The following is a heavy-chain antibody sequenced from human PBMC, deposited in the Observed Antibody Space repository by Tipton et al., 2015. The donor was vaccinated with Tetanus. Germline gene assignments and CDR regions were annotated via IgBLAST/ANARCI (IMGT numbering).Heavy chain of an antibody. J-gene: IGHJ6*02. D-gene: IGHD2-2*01. CDR1: GGSISRGAYS. CDR2: IYDSGTP. Sequence: TLSLTCALSGGSISRGAYSWSWIRRPPGKGLEWIGYIYDSGTPSFNPSLKSRVTISVGETKRQFSLNLTSVTAADTAVYYCARHNSYLYAMDVWGQGTTVTVSS. V-gene: IGHV4-30-2*01. CDR3: ARHNSYLYAMDV.